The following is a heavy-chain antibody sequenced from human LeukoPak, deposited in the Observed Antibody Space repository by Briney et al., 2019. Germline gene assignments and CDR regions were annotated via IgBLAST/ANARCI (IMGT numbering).Heavy chain of an antibody. D-gene: IGHD2-15*01. J-gene: IGHJ4*02. CDR3: ARGRERYCSGGSCYLFDY. CDR2: TYYRSKWYN. Sequence: SQTLSLTCAISGDSVSSNSAAWNWIRQSPSRGLEWLGRTYYRSKWYNDYAGSVKSRITINPDTSKNQFSLQLNSVTPEDTAVYYCARGRERYCSGGSCYLFDYWGQGTLVTVSS. CDR1: GDSVSSNSAA. V-gene: IGHV6-1*01.